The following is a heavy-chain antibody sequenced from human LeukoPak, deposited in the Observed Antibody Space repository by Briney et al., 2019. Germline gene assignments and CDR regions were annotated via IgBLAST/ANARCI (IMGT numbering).Heavy chain of an antibody. CDR3: ARDKFGSPWAFDF. D-gene: IGHD3-10*01. CDR2: ISSSSSYI. Sequence: GGSLRLSCAASGFTFSSYIMNWVRQAPGKGLEWVSSISSSSSYIYYADSMKGRFTISRDNAKNSLYPQMNSLRAEDTAVYYCARDKFGSPWAFDFWGQGTMVTVSS. V-gene: IGHV3-21*01. CDR1: GFTFSSYI. J-gene: IGHJ3*01.